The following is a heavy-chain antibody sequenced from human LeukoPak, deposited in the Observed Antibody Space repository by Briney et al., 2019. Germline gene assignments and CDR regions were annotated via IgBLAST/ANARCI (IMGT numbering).Heavy chain of an antibody. J-gene: IGHJ4*02. CDR3: ARAGRITIFGVVIIRYYFDY. CDR1: GYTFTSYD. Sequence: ASVKVSCKASGYTFTSYDINWVRQATGQGLEWMEWMNPNSGNTGYAQKFQGRVTMTRNTSISTAYMELSSLRSEDTAVYYCARAGRITIFGVVIIRYYFDYWGQGTLVTVSS. CDR2: MNPNSGNT. D-gene: IGHD3-3*01. V-gene: IGHV1-8*01.